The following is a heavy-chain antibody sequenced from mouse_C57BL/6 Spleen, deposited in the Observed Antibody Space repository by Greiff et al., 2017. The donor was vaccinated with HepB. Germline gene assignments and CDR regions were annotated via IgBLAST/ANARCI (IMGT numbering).Heavy chain of an antibody. CDR3: ASPGGIYVGYFYAIDY. V-gene: IGHV1-69*01. J-gene: IGHJ4*01. D-gene: IGHD2-3*01. CDR2: IDPSDSYT. Sequence: QVQLQQPGAELVMPGASVKLSCKASGYTFTSYWMHWVKQRPGQGLEWIGEIDPSDSYTNYNQKLKGKSTLTVDKSSSTAYMQLSSLTSEDSAVYYCASPGGIYVGYFYAIDYWGQGTSVTVSS. CDR1: GYTFTSYW.